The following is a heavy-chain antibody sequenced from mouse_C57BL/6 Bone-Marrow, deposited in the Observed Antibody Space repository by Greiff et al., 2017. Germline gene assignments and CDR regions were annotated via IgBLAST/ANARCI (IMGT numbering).Heavy chain of an antibody. CDR1: GYTFTSYW. CDR3: ARWGYPWFAY. J-gene: IGHJ3*01. V-gene: IGHV1-50*01. Sequence: QVQLQQPGAELVKPGASVKLSCKASGYTFTSYWMQWVKQRPGQGLEWIGEIDPSDSYTNYNQKFKGKATLTLDTSSSTAYMQLSSLTSEDAAVYYCARWGYPWFAYWGQGTLVTVSA. CDR2: IDPSDSYT.